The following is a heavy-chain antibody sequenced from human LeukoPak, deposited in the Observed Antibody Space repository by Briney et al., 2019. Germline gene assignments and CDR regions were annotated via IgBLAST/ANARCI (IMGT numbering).Heavy chain of an antibody. D-gene: IGHD3-16*02. Sequence: GASVKVSCKASGYTFISYYIHWVRQATGQGLEWMGWMNPNSGNTGYAQKFQGRVTMTRNTSISTAYMELSSLRSEDTAVYYCARGRSWVPSIVDWFDPWGQGTLVTVSS. CDR3: ARGRSWVPSIVDWFDP. CDR2: MNPNSGNT. CDR1: GYTFISYY. V-gene: IGHV1-8*01. J-gene: IGHJ5*02.